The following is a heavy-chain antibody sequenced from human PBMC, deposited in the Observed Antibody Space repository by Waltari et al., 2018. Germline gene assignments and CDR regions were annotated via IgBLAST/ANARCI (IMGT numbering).Heavy chain of an antibody. V-gene: IGHV1-18*01. CDR2: ISNYNGDT. J-gene: IGHJ3*01. CDR1: GFIFNIYG. Sequence: QVQLVQSGGEVRKPGASVKVSCKASGFIFNIYGISWVRQAPGKGLEWMGWISNYNGDTNYAQKFQGRITVTTDTSTNTAYMDLRSLRSDDTAIYYCTRAGDALDFWGQGTVVTVSS. CDR3: TRAGDALDF.